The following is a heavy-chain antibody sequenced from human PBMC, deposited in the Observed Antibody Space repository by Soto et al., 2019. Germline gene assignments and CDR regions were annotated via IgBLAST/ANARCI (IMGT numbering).Heavy chain of an antibody. CDR3: ARSVNSGSSLGNNWFDP. CDR2: IYHSGST. CDR1: GGSISSSNW. J-gene: IGHJ5*02. V-gene: IGHV4-4*02. D-gene: IGHD1-26*01. Sequence: QVQLQESGPGLVKTSGTLSLTCAVSGGSISSSNWWSWVRQPPGKGLEWIGEIYHSGSTNYNPSLKSRVTISVDKSKNQFSLKLSSVTAADTAVYYCARSVNSGSSLGNNWFDPWGQGTLVTVSS.